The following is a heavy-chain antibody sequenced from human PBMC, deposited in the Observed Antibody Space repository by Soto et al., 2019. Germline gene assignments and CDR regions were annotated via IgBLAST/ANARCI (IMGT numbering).Heavy chain of an antibody. D-gene: IGHD6-19*01. J-gene: IGHJ6*02. CDR1: GFTFSSYS. Sequence: GGSLRLSCAASGFTFSSYSMNWVRQAPGKGLEWVSYISSSSSTIYYADSVKGRFTISRDNAKNSLYLQMNSLRDEDTAVYYCARDSDSSGWYYYYYGMDVWGQGTTVTVSS. CDR3: ARDSDSSGWYYYYYGMDV. V-gene: IGHV3-48*02. CDR2: ISSSSSTI.